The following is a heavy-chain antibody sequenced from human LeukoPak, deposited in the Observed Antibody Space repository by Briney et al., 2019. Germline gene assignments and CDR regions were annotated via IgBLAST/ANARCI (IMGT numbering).Heavy chain of an antibody. Sequence: GSLRLSCAASGFTFSSYAMHWVRQAPGKGLEWIGEINHSGSTNYNPSLKSRVTISVHTSKNQFSLKLTSVTAADTAVYYCARGFELDYVWGTYRYYFDYWGQGTLVTVSS. CDR1: GFTFSSYA. V-gene: IGHV4-34*01. CDR3: ARGFELDYVWGTYRYYFDY. D-gene: IGHD3-16*02. J-gene: IGHJ4*02. CDR2: INHSGST.